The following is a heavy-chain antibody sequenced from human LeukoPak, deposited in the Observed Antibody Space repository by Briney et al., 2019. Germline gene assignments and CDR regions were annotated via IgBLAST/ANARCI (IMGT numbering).Heavy chain of an antibody. J-gene: IGHJ3*01. CDR1: GFIFSDHY. D-gene: IGHD4-11*01. V-gene: IGHV3-72*01. Sequence: GGSLRLSCAVSGFIFSDHYLDWVRQPPGRGLEWVGRSRIKTDGYITQYAASVTGRFTISRDESKNSLYLHMNSLRSEDTAVYFCVRGRNSFDLWGQGTMVTVSS. CDR3: VRGRNSFDL. CDR2: SRIKTDGYIT.